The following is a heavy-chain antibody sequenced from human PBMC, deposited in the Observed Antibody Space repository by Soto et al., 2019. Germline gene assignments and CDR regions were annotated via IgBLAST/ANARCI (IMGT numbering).Heavy chain of an antibody. CDR3: AREVWEVPTSGWFDP. CDR1: GGSVSSSSYY. J-gene: IGHJ5*02. Sequence: QVQLQESGPGLVKPSETLSLTCTVSGGSVSSSSYYWSWIRQPPGKGLEWIGYFYDSGTTNYNPSLKSRVTISVDTSKNQFSLRLTSVTAADTAVYYCAREVWEVPTSGWFDPWGQGTLVTVSS. V-gene: IGHV4-61*01. D-gene: IGHD1-26*01. CDR2: FYDSGTT.